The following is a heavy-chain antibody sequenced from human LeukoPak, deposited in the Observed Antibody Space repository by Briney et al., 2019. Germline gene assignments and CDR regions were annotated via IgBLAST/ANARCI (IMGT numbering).Heavy chain of an antibody. CDR1: GGSISSYY. CDR3: ARHGYCSSTGWCWFDP. D-gene: IGHD2-2*01. Sequence: SETLSLTCTVSGGSISSYYWSWIRQPAGKGLEWIGRIYTSGSTNYNPSLKSRVTMSVDTSKNQFSLKLSSVTAADTAVYYCARHGYCSSTGWCWFDPWGQGTLVTVSS. J-gene: IGHJ5*02. CDR2: IYTSGST. V-gene: IGHV4-4*07.